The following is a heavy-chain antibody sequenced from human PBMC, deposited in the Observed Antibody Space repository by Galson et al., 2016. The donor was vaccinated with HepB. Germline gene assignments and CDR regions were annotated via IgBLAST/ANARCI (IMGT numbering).Heavy chain of an antibody. CDR3: AKEVDTCWYTLDV. V-gene: IGHV3-30*18. Sequence: SLRLSCAASGSTFSHYYMHWVRQAPGKGLEWVAQISFDGRGANYADSARGRFTISRDNSKNTLYLEMNSLRTEDTAVYHCAKEVDTCWYTLDVWGKGTTVTVSS. D-gene: IGHD6-13*01. CDR1: GSTFSHYY. J-gene: IGHJ6*04. CDR2: ISFDGRGA.